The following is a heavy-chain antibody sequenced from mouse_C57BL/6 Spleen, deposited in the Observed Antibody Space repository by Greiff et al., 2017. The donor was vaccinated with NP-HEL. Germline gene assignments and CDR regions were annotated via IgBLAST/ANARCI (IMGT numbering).Heavy chain of an antibody. D-gene: IGHD3-3*01. J-gene: IGHJ2*01. CDR2: ISSGGDYI. CDR3: TREGLTLDY. Sequence: EVKLMESGEGLVKPGGSLKLSCAASGFTFSSYAMSWVRQTPEKRLEWVAYISSGGDYIYYADTVKGRFTISRDNARNTLYLQMSSLKSEDTAMYYCTREGLTLDYWGQGTTLTVSS. V-gene: IGHV5-9-1*02. CDR1: GFTFSSYA.